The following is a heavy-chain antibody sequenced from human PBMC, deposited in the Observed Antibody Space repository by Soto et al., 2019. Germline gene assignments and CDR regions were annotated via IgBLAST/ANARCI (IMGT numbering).Heavy chain of an antibody. D-gene: IGHD5-12*01. CDR3: ARDRYSGFQFDF. V-gene: IGHV4-4*07. CDR2: IYATGTT. J-gene: IGHJ4*02. Sequence: SETLSLTCTVSGASISGFYWSWIRKSAGKGLEWIGRIYATGTTDYNPSLKSRVMMSVDTSKNQFSLKLSSVTAADTAVYFCARDRYSGFQFDFWGQGTLVTVSS. CDR1: GASISGFY.